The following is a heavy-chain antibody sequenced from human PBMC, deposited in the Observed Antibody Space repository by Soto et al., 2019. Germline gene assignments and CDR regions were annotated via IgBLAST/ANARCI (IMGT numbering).Heavy chain of an antibody. J-gene: IGHJ6*02. CDR2: ISSSSSYI. Sequence: GGSLRLSCAASGFTFSSYSMNWVRQAPGKGLEWVSSISSSSSYIYYADSVKGRFTISRDNAKNSLYLQMNSLRAEDTAVYYCARDTPDFTGMDVWGQGTTVTVXS. CDR3: ARDTPDFTGMDV. CDR1: GFTFSSYS. V-gene: IGHV3-21*01. D-gene: IGHD3-3*01.